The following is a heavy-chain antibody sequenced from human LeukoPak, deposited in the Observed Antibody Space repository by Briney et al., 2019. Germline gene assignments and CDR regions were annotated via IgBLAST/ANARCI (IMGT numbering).Heavy chain of an antibody. D-gene: IGHD3-10*01. V-gene: IGHV3-30*03. CDR1: GFTFSSCG. CDR2: ISYDGSNK. CDR3: ATGRTMVRGWDSEFDS. J-gene: IGHJ4*02. Sequence: PGRSLRLSRAASGFTFSSCGIHWVRQAPGKGLEWVAVISYDGSNKYYADSVKGRFTISRDNSKNTMYLQMNSLSAEDTAVYYCATGRTMVRGWDSEFDSWGQGTLVTVSS.